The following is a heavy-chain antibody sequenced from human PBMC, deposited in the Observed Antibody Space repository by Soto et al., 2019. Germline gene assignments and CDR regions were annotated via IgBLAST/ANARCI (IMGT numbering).Heavy chain of an antibody. Sequence: PGGSLRLSCAASGFTFSDYYMSWIRQAPGKGLEWVSYISSSSSYTNYADSVKGRFTISRDNAKNSLYLQMNSLRAEDTAVYYCARDNVVPAAKVSSSSEGMDVWGQGTMVTVSS. D-gene: IGHD2-2*01. V-gene: IGHV3-11*06. J-gene: IGHJ6*02. CDR2: ISSSSSYT. CDR1: GFTFSDYY. CDR3: ARDNVVPAAKVSSSSEGMDV.